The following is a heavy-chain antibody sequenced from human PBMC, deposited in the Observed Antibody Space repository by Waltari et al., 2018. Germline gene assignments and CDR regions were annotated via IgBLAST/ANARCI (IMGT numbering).Heavy chain of an antibody. CDR1: GLTFSNYW. CDR2: INQDGNGL. V-gene: IGHV3-7*01. CDR3: ARVPLPWYLDY. Sequence: EVQVVESGGGLVQPGGSLRLSCAASGLTFSNYWMLWGRRAPGKGLEWVANINQDGNGLHYVDSVRGRFTISRDNAKNSMFLQMNSLRAEDTAVYYCARVPLPWYLDYWGQGTLVTVSS. J-gene: IGHJ4*02.